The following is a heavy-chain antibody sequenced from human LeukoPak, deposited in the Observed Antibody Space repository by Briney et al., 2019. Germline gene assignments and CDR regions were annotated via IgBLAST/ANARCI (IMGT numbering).Heavy chain of an antibody. J-gene: IGHJ4*02. CDR1: GFTFSSYS. V-gene: IGHV3-53*01. Sequence: PGGSLRLSCAASGFTFSSYSMNWVRQAPGKGPEWVSVLYASGSTDYADSVKGRFTISRDNSKNTLYLQMNSLRAEDTAVYYCAREGGPYSSGLLGYWGQGTLVTVSS. D-gene: IGHD6-19*01. CDR3: AREGGPYSSGLLGY. CDR2: LYASGST.